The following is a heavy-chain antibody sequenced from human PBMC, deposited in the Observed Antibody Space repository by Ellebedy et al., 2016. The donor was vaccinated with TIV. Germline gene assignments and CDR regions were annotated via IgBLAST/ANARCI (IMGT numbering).Heavy chain of an antibody. D-gene: IGHD1-14*01. V-gene: IGHV1-46*01. CDR3: ARLRQSRDRSHWYFDL. J-gene: IGHJ2*01. Sequence: ASVKVSXKASGYTFTNYKIHWVRQAPGQGLEWMGIINPSGGSTYYAQKFKGRVTMTRDTSTSTLYMDLSSLRSEDTAVYYCARLRQSRDRSHWYFDLWGRGTLVTVSS. CDR1: GYTFTNYK. CDR2: INPSGGST.